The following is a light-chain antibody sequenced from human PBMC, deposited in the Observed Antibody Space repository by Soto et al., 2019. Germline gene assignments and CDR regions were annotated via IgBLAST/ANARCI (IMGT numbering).Light chain of an antibody. J-gene: IGKJ1*01. Sequence: IVMAQSPASLAVSLGERATINCKSSQSVLYSSNNKNYLAWYQQKPGQPPKLLIYWASTRESGVPDRFSGSGSGTDFTLTISSLQAEDVAVYYCQQYYSTPGTFGQGTKVDIK. CDR2: WAS. CDR1: QSVLYSSNNKNY. V-gene: IGKV4-1*01. CDR3: QQYYSTPGT.